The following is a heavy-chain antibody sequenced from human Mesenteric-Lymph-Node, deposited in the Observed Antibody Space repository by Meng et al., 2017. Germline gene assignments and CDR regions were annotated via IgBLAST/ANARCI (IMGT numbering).Heavy chain of an antibody. V-gene: IGHV4-34*02. CDR2: VYNNGVN. J-gene: IGHJ4*02. CDR3: ARGGATPMIIKY. CDR1: GGSLSGYY. D-gene: IGHD3-10*01. Sequence: QVQLKQWGAEVLKPSETLSLTCAVYGGSLSGYYWSWIRQPPGKGLEWMGEVYNNGVNKYSPSLRSRVVISIDTSKNQFSLNLRSVSAADTAMYYCARGGATPMIIKYWGPGTLVTVSS.